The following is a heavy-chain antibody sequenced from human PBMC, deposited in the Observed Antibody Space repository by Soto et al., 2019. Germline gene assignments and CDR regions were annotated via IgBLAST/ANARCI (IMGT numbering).Heavy chain of an antibody. CDR1: GYTFTSSV. J-gene: IGHJ5*02. CDR2: INAGNGNT. D-gene: IGHD2-21*02. CDR3: ATLPPRIVVVTTEMPT. Sequence: GASVKVSSKSSGYTFTSSVIPWVRQAPGQRLEWMGWINAGNGNTKYSQKFQGRVTITRDTSASTAYMDLRSVTGADTAVYYCATLPPRIVVVTTEMPTWGQGTLVTVSS. V-gene: IGHV1-3*01.